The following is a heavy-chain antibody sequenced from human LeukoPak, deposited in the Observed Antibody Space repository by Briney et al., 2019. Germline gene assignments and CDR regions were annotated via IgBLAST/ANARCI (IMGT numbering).Heavy chain of an antibody. CDR3: ATSSDSSGND. Sequence: GGSLRLSCAASGFTFSSYAMSWVRQAPGKGLEWVSAISGSGGSTFYADSVKGRFTISRDNSKNTLYLQVNSLRAEDTAVYYCATSSDSSGNDWGQGTLVTVSS. CDR2: ISGSGGST. CDR1: GFTFSSYA. D-gene: IGHD3-22*01. V-gene: IGHV3-23*01. J-gene: IGHJ4*02.